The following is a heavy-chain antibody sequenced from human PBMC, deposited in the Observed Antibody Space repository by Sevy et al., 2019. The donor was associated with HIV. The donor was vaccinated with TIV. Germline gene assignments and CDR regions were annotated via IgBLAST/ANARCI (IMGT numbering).Heavy chain of an antibody. CDR1: GFTFSSYA. CDR3: AKDGTIFRVVFGAFDI. CDR2: ISGSGGST. D-gene: IGHD3-3*01. V-gene: IGHV3-23*01. J-gene: IGHJ3*02. Sequence: GGCLRLSCAASGFTFSSYAMSWVRQAPGKGLEWVSAISGSGGSTYYADSVKGRFTISRDNSKNTLYLQMNSLRAEDTAVYYCAKDGTIFRVVFGAFDIWGQGTMVTVSS.